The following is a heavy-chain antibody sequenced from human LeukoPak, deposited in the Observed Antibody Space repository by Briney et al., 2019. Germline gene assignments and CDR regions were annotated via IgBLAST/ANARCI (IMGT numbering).Heavy chain of an antibody. Sequence: SETLSLTCTVSGGSISSYYWSWIRQPAGKGLEWIGSIYYSGSTYYNPSLKSRVTISVDTSKNQFSLKLSSVTAADTAVYYCAREAAPKTTVTTCLDYWGQGTLVTVSS. CDR2: IYYSGST. J-gene: IGHJ4*02. V-gene: IGHV4-4*07. CDR3: AREAAPKTTVTTCLDY. D-gene: IGHD4-17*01. CDR1: GGSISSYY.